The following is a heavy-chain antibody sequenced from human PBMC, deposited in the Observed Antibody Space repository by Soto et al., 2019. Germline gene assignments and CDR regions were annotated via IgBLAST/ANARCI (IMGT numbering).Heavy chain of an antibody. V-gene: IGHV1-69*06. CDR2: VSPIFGTA. Sequence: QVQLVQSGAEVKKPGSSVKVSCKASGGTFSSYAISWVRQAPGQGLEWMGGVSPIFGTANYAQKFQGRGPITAEKSTSTAYMELSSLRSEDTAVYYCARELHASYYDSSGYYSAPADYWGQGTLVTVSS. CDR1: GGTFSSYA. D-gene: IGHD3-22*01. CDR3: ARELHASYYDSSGYYSAPADY. J-gene: IGHJ4*02.